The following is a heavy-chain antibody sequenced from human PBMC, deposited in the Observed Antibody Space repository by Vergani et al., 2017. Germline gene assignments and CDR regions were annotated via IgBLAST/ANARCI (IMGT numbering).Heavy chain of an antibody. CDR2: IHRSGST. D-gene: IGHD4-17*01. CDR1: GNSIRSASY. V-gene: IGHV4-38-2*02. CDR3: ARHVGYGDSDYPGEWFDP. Sequence: QVQLQESGPGLVKPSETLSLTCTVSGNSIRSASYWGWIRQSPGKGLEWIGTIHRSGSTYYNPSLKSLVTMSVDTSKNQLSLKLTSVTAADTALYYCARHVGYGDSDYPGEWFDPWGPGTLVTVSS. J-gene: IGHJ5*02.